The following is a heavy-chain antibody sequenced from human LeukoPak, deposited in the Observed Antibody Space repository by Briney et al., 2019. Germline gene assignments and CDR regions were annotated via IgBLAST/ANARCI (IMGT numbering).Heavy chain of an antibody. Sequence: SVKVSCTASGGTFSSYAISWVRQAPGQGLEWMGGIIPIFGTANYAQKFQGRVTITADESTSTAYMELSSLRSEDTAVYYCARIQLWLPPYYYYYGMDVWGQGTTVTVSS. CDR2: IIPIFGTA. CDR3: ARIQLWLPPYYYYYGMDV. D-gene: IGHD5-18*01. V-gene: IGHV1-69*13. J-gene: IGHJ6*02. CDR1: GGTFSSYA.